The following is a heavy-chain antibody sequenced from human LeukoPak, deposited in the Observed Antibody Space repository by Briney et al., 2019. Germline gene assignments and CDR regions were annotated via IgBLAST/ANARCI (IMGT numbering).Heavy chain of an antibody. CDR3: ARELVGATPYFDY. CDR1: GGSIGSGGYY. Sequence: SETLSLTCTVSGGSIGSGGYYWSWIRQPPGKGLEWIGYIYHSGSTYYNPSLKSRVTISVDRSKNQFSLKLSSVTAADTAVYYCARELVGATPYFDYWGQGTLVTVSS. V-gene: IGHV4-30-2*01. J-gene: IGHJ4*02. D-gene: IGHD1-26*01. CDR2: IYHSGST.